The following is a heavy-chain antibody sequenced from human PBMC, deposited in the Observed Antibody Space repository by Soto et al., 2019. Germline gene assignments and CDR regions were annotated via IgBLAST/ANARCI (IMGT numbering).Heavy chain of an antibody. J-gene: IGHJ5*02. Sequence: EVQLLESGGGLVQPGGSLRLSCAASGFTFSSYAMSWVRQAPGKGLEWVSAISGSGGSTYYADSVKGRFTISRDNSKNTLYLQMNSLRAEDTAVYYCAKDRGVADIRTAAGPINWFDPWGQGTLVTVSS. CDR1: GFTFSSYA. CDR3: AKDRGVADIRTAAGPINWFDP. V-gene: IGHV3-23*01. CDR2: ISGSGGST. D-gene: IGHD6-13*01.